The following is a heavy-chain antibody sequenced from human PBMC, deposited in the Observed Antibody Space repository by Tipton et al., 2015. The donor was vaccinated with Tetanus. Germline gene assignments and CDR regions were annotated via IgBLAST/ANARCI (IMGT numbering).Heavy chain of an antibody. J-gene: IGHJ4*02. Sequence: SLRLSCAASGFTFSDYYMSWLRQAPGKGLEWTSYITDSGSVAFYSDSVKGRFTISRDNAQNSLYLQMNSLRVDDTAVYFCARRDCSGGRCPTLNDYWGPGPLVTVSS. CDR3: ARRDCSGGRCPTLNDY. CDR2: ITDSGSVA. CDR1: GFTFSDYY. D-gene: IGHD2-15*01. V-gene: IGHV3-11*01.